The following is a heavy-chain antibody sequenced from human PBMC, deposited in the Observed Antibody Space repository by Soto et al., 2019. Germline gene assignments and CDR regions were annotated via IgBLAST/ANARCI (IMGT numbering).Heavy chain of an antibody. CDR3: AKGTTGGYATFVDY. Sequence: EVQLLESGGGLVQPGGSLRLSCAASGFTFSSYAMSWVRQAPGKGLEWVSAISGSGGSTYYADSVKGRFTISRDNSKNTLYLQMNGLRAEDTAVYYCAKGTTGGYATFVDYWGQGTLVTVSS. J-gene: IGHJ4*02. V-gene: IGHV3-23*01. CDR1: GFTFSSYA. CDR2: ISGSGGST. D-gene: IGHD5-12*01.